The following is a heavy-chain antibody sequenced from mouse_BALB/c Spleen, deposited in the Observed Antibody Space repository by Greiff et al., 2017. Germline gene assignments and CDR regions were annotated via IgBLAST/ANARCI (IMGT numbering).Heavy chain of an antibody. CDR3: AREDSRYDDAMDY. CDR2: INPYNGGT. CDR1: GYSFTGYT. J-gene: IGHJ4*01. Sequence: VQLKQSGPELVKPGASMKISCKASGYSFTGYTMNWVKQSHGKNLEWIGLINPYNGGTSYNQKFKGKATLTVDKSSSTAYMELLSLTSEDSAVYYCAREDSRYDDAMDYWGQGTSVTVSS. D-gene: IGHD2-14*01. V-gene: IGHV1-18*01.